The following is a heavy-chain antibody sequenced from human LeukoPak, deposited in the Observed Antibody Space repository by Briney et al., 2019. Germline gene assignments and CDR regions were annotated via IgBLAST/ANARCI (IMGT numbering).Heavy chain of an antibody. Sequence: SETLSLTCTVSGGSIDSSNYYWDWIRQPPGKGLEWLGNIYYSGTTFYTSSLKSRVTISADMSKNQFSLRLTSVTAADTAMYYCARQRADYFYHYMDVWGKGTTVIVSS. J-gene: IGHJ6*03. CDR3: ARQRADYFYHYMDV. CDR1: GGSIDSSNYY. V-gene: IGHV4-39*01. CDR2: IYYSGTT.